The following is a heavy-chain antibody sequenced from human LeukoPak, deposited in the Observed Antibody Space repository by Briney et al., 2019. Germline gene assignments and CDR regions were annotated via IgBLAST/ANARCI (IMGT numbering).Heavy chain of an antibody. J-gene: IGHJ3*02. Sequence: PSQTLSLTCAVSGVSISRGGYSWSWIRQPPGKGLEWIGYIYHSGSTNYNPSLKSRLTISVDTSNNQFSLRLTSVTAADTAVYYCASDSGGRRDAFNIWGQGTMVTVSS. D-gene: IGHD2-8*02. CDR3: ASDSGGRRDAFNI. CDR2: IYHSGST. CDR1: GVSISRGGYS. V-gene: IGHV4-30-4*07.